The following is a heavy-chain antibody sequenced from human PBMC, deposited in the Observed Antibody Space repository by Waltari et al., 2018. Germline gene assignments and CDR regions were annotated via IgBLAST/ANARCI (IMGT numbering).Heavy chain of an antibody. CDR3: ARNQRGWFDAFDI. V-gene: IGHV4-39*07. D-gene: IGHD6-19*01. CDR2: IHYIGYT. CDR1: GDSISNNNYY. J-gene: IGHJ3*02. Sequence: QLQLQESGPGLVEPSETLSLTCTASGDSISNNNYYWGWIRQPRGTGLQWIGSIHYIGYTYYSPSLKSRGIRSVDTSNNQFSLRLTSVTAADTAIYFCARNQRGWFDAFDIWGQGTAVTVSS.